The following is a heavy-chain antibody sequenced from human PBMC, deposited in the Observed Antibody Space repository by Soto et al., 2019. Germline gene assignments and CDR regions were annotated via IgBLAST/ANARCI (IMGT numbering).Heavy chain of an antibody. CDR3: AILTKPTAVTTAFRGGYGLDV. CDR2: IHSSGST. Sequence: LSLTCTVSGGSVSSGNYFWSWIRQPPGKGLEWIGYIHSSGSTNYNPSLKSRVTISADTSRNQFSLKLTSVTAADTAVYYCAILTKPTAVTTAFRGGYGLDVWGQGTTVTVSS. D-gene: IGHD4-17*01. V-gene: IGHV4-61*01. CDR1: GGSVSSGNYF. J-gene: IGHJ6*02.